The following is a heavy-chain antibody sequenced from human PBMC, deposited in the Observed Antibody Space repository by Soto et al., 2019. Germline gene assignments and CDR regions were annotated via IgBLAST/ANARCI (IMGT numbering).Heavy chain of an antibody. D-gene: IGHD1-26*01. V-gene: IGHV3-74*01. CDR3: ARGARGAFDL. CDR2: IHSDGSST. CDR1: GFTFSYYW. Sequence: EVQLVESGGGLVRPGGSLRLSCAASGFTFSYYWMHWVRQAPGKGLVWVSRIHSDGSSTTYADFVKGRFIISRDNARNTVDLQTNSVRVEDTAVYYCARGARGAFDLWGQGTVVTVPS. J-gene: IGHJ3*01.